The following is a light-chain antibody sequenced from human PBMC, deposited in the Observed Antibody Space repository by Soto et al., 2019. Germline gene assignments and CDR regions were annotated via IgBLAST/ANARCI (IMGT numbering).Light chain of an antibody. Sequence: QSVLMQPPSVSAAPGQRVTISCSGSNYNIGNNYVSWYQQLPGTAPKVVIYDNKKRPSGITDRFSGSQSGPSATLDITGLQTGDEADYYCGTWDSSLSAWVFGGGTKLTVL. CDR1: NYNIGNNY. V-gene: IGLV1-51*01. J-gene: IGLJ3*02. CDR2: DNK. CDR3: GTWDSSLSAWV.